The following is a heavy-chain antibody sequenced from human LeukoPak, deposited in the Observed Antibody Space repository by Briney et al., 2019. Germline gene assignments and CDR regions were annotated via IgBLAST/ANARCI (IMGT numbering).Heavy chain of an antibody. CDR1: GLTFSTCG. CDR2: IRYDGNNK. D-gene: IGHD2-2*01. CDR3: ARTAAIERVNY. V-gene: IGHV3-30*02. Sequence: GGPLSLSYAAFGLTFSTCGMHWLRQAPGKGLEGVTYIRYDGNNKLYAASVKGRFTISRDNSTNTLYLQMSSLRAEDTALYYCARTAAIERVNYWGQGTLVTVSS. J-gene: IGHJ4*02.